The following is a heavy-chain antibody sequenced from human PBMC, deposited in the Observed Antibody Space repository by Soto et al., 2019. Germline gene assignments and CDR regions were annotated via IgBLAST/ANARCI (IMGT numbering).Heavy chain of an antibody. Sequence: EVQLVESGGGLVQPGGSLRLSCAASGFTLSIYSMHWVRQAPGKGLEFVSAISYSGGGTFYADSVKGRFTISRDTSKNTLYLQMGSLSTEDMAVYYCARISAIGQAAFDLWGQGTMVTVSS. CDR2: ISYSGGGT. CDR3: ARISAIGQAAFDL. V-gene: IGHV3-64*07. J-gene: IGHJ3*01. CDR1: GFTLSIYS.